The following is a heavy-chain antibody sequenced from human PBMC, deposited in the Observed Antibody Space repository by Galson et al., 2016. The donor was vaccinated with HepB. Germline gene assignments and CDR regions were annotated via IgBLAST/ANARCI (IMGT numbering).Heavy chain of an antibody. D-gene: IGHD1-14*01. CDR3: ARVRRITSYSYAMDV. Sequence: QSGADVKKPGESLKISCKGSGYSFTTYWIGWVRQMPGKGLEWIGIIYPGDSDTRNSPSFQGQVTISADRSISTAYLQWSSLKASDTAIYYCARVRRITSYSYAMDVWGQGTTVTVSS. J-gene: IGHJ6*02. CDR2: IYPGDSDT. CDR1: GYSFTTYW. V-gene: IGHV5-51*01.